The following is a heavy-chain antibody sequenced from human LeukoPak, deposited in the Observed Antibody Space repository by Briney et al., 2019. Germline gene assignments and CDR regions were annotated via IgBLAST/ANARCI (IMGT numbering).Heavy chain of an antibody. Sequence: PSETLSLTCTVSGYSISSGYYWGWIRQPPGKGLEWTGSIDHSGSTYYNPSLKSRVTISVDTSKNQFSLKLSSVTAADTAVYYCARSDYGDYEGYWGQGTLVTVSS. D-gene: IGHD4-17*01. CDR2: IDHSGST. V-gene: IGHV4-38-2*02. J-gene: IGHJ4*02. CDR3: ARSDYGDYEGY. CDR1: GYSISSGYY.